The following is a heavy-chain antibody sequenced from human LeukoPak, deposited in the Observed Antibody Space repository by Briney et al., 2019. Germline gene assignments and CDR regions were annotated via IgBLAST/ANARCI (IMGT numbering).Heavy chain of an antibody. D-gene: IGHD3-22*01. J-gene: IGHJ4*02. V-gene: IGHV4-59*08. Sequence: SETLSLTCTVSGVSISSYYWSWIRQPPGKGLEWIGYIYYSGSTNFNPSLKSRVTISVDTSKNQFSLKLSSVTAADTAVYYCARLWYYYDSSGYYLGSLYYFDYWGQGTLVTVSS. CDR1: GVSISSYY. CDR2: IYYSGST. CDR3: ARLWYYYDSSGYYLGSLYYFDY.